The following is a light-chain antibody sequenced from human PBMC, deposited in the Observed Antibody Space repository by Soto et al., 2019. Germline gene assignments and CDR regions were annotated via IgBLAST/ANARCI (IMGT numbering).Light chain of an antibody. CDR1: QGIRND. CDR3: QQFAVSRT. V-gene: IGKV1-6*01. CDR2: AAS. Sequence: AIQMTQSPSSLSASIGDRATITCRASQGIRNDLGWYQQKPGKAPKLLIYAASSLQSGVPSRFSGSGSGTEFTLTISSLQPDDFATYYCQQFAVSRTFGQGTKVDIK. J-gene: IGKJ1*01.